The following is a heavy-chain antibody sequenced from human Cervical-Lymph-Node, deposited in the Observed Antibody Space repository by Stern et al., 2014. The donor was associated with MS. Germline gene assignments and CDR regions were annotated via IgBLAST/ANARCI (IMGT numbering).Heavy chain of an antibody. D-gene: IGHD3-22*01. V-gene: IGHV1-46*01. Sequence: VQLVQSGAEVKKPGASVKVSCKASGYTFTSYYMHWVRQAPGQGLEWMGIINPSGGSTSYAHKFQGRVTMTRDTSTSTVYMELSSLRSEDTAVYYCARNYYDSSGYQNYYYYGMDVWGQGTTVTVSS. CDR1: GYTFTSYY. CDR3: ARNYYDSSGYQNYYYYGMDV. CDR2: INPSGGST. J-gene: IGHJ6*02.